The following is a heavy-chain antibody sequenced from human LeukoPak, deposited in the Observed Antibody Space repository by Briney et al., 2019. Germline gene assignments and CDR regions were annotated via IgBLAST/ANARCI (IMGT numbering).Heavy chain of an antibody. D-gene: IGHD6-19*01. V-gene: IGHV5-51*01. CDR2: IYPGDSDT. CDR1: GYSFTSNW. J-gene: IGHJ4*02. CDR3: ATADNSGCYEGFDY. Sequence: GESLKISCKGSGYSFTSNWIGWVRQMPGRGLEWMGIIYPGDSDTRYTPSFQGQVTIPADKSISTAYLQWSSLKASDTAMYYCATADNSGCYEGFDYWGQGTLVTVSS.